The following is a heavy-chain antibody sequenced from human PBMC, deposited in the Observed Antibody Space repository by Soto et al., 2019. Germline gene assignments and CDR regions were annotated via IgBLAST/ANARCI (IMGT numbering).Heavy chain of an antibody. D-gene: IGHD3-16*01. Sequence: ASVKVSCTASGGTFSSYTIRWVRQAPGQGLEWMGWINAGHGITKYSQKFQGRVTITTDTSASTAYMELSSLRSEDTAVYYCARAAGGIWYYYYYMDVWGKGTTVTVSS. CDR3: ARAAGGIWYYYYYMDV. J-gene: IGHJ6*03. CDR1: GGTFSSYT. V-gene: IGHV1-3*01. CDR2: INAGHGIT.